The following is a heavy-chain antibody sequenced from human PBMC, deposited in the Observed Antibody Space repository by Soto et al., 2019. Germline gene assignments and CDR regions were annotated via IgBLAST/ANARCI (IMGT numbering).Heavy chain of an antibody. CDR3: ARAVGVVAATRWFDP. D-gene: IGHD2-15*01. Sequence: PSETLSLTCTVSGGSISSSSYYWGWIRQPPGKGLEWIGSIYYSGSTYYNPSLKSRVTISVDTSKNQFSLKLSSVTAADTAVYYCARAVGVVAATRWFDPWGQGTLVTVSS. CDR2: IYYSGST. J-gene: IGHJ5*02. CDR1: GGSISSSSYY. V-gene: IGHV4-39*01.